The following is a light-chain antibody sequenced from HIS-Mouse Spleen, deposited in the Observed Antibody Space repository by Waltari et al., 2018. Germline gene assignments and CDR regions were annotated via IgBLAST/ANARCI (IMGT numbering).Light chain of an antibody. V-gene: IGLV3-10*01. CDR2: EAS. CDR3: YSTDSSGNPVV. Sequence: SYELTQPPSVSVSPGQTARITCSGDALPKKYAYWYQQKSGHAPVLVIYEASKRPSGIPERFSGSSSGTMATLTISGAQVEDEADYYCYSTDSSGNPVVFGGGTKLTVL. J-gene: IGLJ2*01. CDR1: ALPKKY.